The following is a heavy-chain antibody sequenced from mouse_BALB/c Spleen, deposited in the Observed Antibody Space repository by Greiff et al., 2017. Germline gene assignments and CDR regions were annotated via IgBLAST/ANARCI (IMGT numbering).Heavy chain of an antibody. CDR2: IWAGGST. CDR1: GFSLTSYG. CDR3: ASLYSNYGDYYAMDD. J-gene: IGHJ4*01. D-gene: IGHD2-5*01. Sequence: VKLVESGPGLVAPSQSLSITCTVSGFSLTSYGVHWVRQPPGKGLEWLGVIWAGGSTNYNSALMSRLSISKDNSKSQVFLKMNRLQTDDTAMYYCASLYSNYGDYYAMDDWGQGTSVTVSS. V-gene: IGHV2-9*02.